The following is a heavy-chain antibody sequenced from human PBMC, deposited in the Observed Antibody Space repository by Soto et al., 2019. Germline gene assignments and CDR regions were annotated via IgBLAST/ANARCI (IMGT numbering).Heavy chain of an antibody. D-gene: IGHD3-10*01. CDR3: ARKYYYGAGTLDY. V-gene: IGHV5-51*01. Sequence: PGVPMQISCKGSGCNFTNYWIGWVSQMPGKGLEWMGIIFPGDSETRYSPSFQGQVTMSADKSISTAYLQWSSLKASDSAIYYCARKYYYGAGTLDYWGQGTLVTVSS. J-gene: IGHJ4*02. CDR2: IFPGDSET. CDR1: GCNFTNYW.